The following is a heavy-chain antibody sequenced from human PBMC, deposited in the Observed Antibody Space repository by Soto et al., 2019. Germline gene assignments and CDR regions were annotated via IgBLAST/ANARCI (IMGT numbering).Heavy chain of an antibody. CDR2: IYYSGST. CDR3: ATTGERLILGYYFDY. CDR1: GGSISSGGYY. J-gene: IGHJ4*02. Sequence: QLQLQESGPGLVKPSQTLSLTCTVSGGSISSGGYYWSWLRQPPGKVLEWIGYIYYSGSTYYNRSLNSRVTIPVDTSKNQFSLKLSSVTAADTAVYCCATTGERLILGYYFDYWGQGSLVTFSS. D-gene: IGHD2-15*01. V-gene: IGHV4-31*03.